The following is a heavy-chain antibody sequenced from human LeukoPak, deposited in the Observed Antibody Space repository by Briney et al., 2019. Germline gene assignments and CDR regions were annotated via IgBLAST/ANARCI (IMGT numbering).Heavy chain of an antibody. Sequence: SETLSLTCTVSGGSISSSSYYWGWIRQPPGKGLEWIGCIYYSGSTYYNPSLKSRVTISVDTSKNQFSLKLSSVTAADTAVYYCARRNYRLKYYFDYWGQGTLVTVSS. V-gene: IGHV4-39*01. CDR1: GGSISSSSYY. CDR2: IYYSGST. CDR3: ARRNYRLKYYFDY. D-gene: IGHD1-7*01. J-gene: IGHJ4*02.